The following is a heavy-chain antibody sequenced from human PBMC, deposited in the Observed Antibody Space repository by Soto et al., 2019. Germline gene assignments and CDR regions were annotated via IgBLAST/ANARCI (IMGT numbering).Heavy chain of an antibody. V-gene: IGHV3-53*01. J-gene: IGHJ4*02. CDR2: IYSGGST. CDR3: ARGGRSWYFDY. D-gene: IGHD6-13*01. CDR1: GCTVSINY. Sequence: GWLGGSCTASGCTVSINYMSWVRQAPGKGLEWVSVIYSGGSTYYADSVKGRFTISRDNSKNTLYLQMNSLRAEDTAVYYCARGGRSWYFDYWGQGTLVTVSS.